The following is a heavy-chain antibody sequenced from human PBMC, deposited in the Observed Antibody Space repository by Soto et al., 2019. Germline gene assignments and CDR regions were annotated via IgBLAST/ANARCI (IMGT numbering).Heavy chain of an antibody. D-gene: IGHD2-15*01. CDR1: GFTFSSYA. V-gene: IGHV3-30-3*01. J-gene: IGHJ6*02. CDR3: ARDPHIVGVVAAMYYYGMDV. Sequence: QVQLVESGGGVVQPGRSLRLSCAASGFTFSSYAMHWVRQAPGKGLEWVAVISYDGSNKYYADSVKGRFTISRDNSKNTLYLKMNSLRAEDTAVYYCARDPHIVGVVAAMYYYGMDVWGQGTTVTVSS. CDR2: ISYDGSNK.